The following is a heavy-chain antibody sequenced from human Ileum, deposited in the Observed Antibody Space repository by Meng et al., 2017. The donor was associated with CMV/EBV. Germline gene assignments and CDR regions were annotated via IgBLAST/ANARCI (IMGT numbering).Heavy chain of an antibody. D-gene: IGHD4-11*01. CDR3: ARGGASSKYFDS. CDR1: GGSISSYY. V-gene: IGHV4-59*01. Sequence: SETLSLTCIVSGGSISSYYWSWIRQPPGKGLEWIGWAHNSGSTNYNPSLRSRVAVSVDTSKNHFSLTLASVTAADTGIYYCARGGASSKYFDSWGERTLVTVSS. CDR2: AHNSGST. J-gene: IGHJ4*02.